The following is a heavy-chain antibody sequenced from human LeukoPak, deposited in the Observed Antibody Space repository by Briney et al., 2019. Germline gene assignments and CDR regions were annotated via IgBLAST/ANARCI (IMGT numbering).Heavy chain of an antibody. Sequence: GGSLRLSCAPSGFTFSIYAMSWVRQAPGKGREWVLAMSSSGGTTYYADSVKGRFAISRDNSRNTLYLQMSSLRTEDTALYYCAKVQQLATIYSFDYWGQGSLVTVSS. CDR3: AKVQQLATIYSFDY. J-gene: IGHJ4*02. D-gene: IGHD6-13*01. CDR1: GFTFSIYA. V-gene: IGHV3-23*01. CDR2: MSSSGGTT.